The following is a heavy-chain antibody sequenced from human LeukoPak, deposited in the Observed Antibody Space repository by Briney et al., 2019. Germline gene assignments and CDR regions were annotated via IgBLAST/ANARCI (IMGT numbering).Heavy chain of an antibody. CDR2: ISGSGGST. V-gene: IGHV3-23*01. J-gene: IGHJ4*02. CDR3: AKDIGYYDSSGYDY. Sequence: GGSLRLSCAASGFTFSSYAMSWVRQAPGKGLEWVSAISGSGGSTYYADSVKGRFTISRDNAKNSLFLQMNSLRAEDTALYYCAKDIGYYDSSGYDYWGQGTLVTVSS. D-gene: IGHD3-22*01. CDR1: GFTFSSYA.